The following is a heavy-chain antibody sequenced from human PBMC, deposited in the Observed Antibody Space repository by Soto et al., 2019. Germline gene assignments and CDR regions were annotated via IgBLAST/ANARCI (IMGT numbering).Heavy chain of an antibody. CDR1: SYSITSGHW. D-gene: IGHD1-26*01. CDR2: IHHSGST. CDR3: ARSGDYCFDY. Sequence: QVQLQESGPGLVMPSETLSLTCAVSSYSITSGHWWSWVRQSPGQGLEWIGEIHHSGSTNCNPSLKSRVTLSVDNSRNQFSLKLSSVTAADTAVYYCARSGDYCFDYWGQGTLVTVSS. J-gene: IGHJ4*02. V-gene: IGHV4-4*02.